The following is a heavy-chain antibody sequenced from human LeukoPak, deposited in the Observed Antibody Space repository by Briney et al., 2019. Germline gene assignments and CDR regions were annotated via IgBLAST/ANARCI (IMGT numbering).Heavy chain of an antibody. V-gene: IGHV3-21*01. CDR1: GVNLRAYN. J-gene: IGHJ4*02. CDR2: ISTSSSYI. Sequence: GGSLRLSCVASGVNLRAYNMNWVRQAPGKGLQWVSSISTSSSYIYYADSVKGRFTISRDNAENSLYLQMHSLRVEDTALYYCASDDNWNDKPFDFWGQGTLVTVSS. CDR3: ASDDNWNDKPFDF. D-gene: IGHD1-20*01.